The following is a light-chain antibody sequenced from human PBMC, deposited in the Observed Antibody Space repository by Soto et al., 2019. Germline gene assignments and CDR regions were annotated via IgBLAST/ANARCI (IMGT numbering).Light chain of an antibody. Sequence: QPVLTQSPSASASLGASVKLTCTLSSGHNTYSIAWHQQQPEKGPRYLMKVNSDGSHIKGDGIPDRFSGSSSGAERYLIISSLQSEDEADYYCQTWGTVIQVFGGGTKVTVL. V-gene: IGLV4-69*01. J-gene: IGLJ2*01. CDR3: QTWGTVIQV. CDR2: VNSDGSH. CDR1: SGHNTYS.